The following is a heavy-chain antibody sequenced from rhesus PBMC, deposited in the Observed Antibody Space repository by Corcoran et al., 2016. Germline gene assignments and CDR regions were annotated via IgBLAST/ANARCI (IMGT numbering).Heavy chain of an antibody. V-gene: IGHV4S7*01. CDR1: GGSISDDYY. Sequence: QVQLQESGPGLVKPSETLSLTCAVSGGSISDDYYWSWIRQPPGKGLEWLGFIYGGSGSTSYNPSPKSRVTSSTDTSKNQFSLKLSSVTAADTAVYYCARRVIAAASFDYWGQGVLVTVSS. CDR2: IYGGSGST. J-gene: IGHJ4*01. D-gene: IGHD6-13*01. CDR3: ARRVIAAASFDY.